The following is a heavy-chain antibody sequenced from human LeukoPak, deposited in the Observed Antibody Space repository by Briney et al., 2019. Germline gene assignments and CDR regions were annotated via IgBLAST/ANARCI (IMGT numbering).Heavy chain of an antibody. CDR2: IYYSGST. D-gene: IGHD2-15*01. J-gene: IGHJ2*01. V-gene: IGHV4-59*12. CDR1: GGSISSYY. Sequence: PSETLSLTCTVSGGSISSYYWSWIRQPPGKGLEWIGYIYYSGSTNYNPSLKSRVTISIDTSKDQFSLRLSSVTAADTVVYHCARGYCSGGGCYSGWYFDLWGRGTQVTVSS. CDR3: ARGYCSGGGCYSGWYFDL.